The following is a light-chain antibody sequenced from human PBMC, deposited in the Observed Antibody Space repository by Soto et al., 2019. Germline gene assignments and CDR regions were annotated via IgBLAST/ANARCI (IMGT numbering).Light chain of an antibody. CDR2: DAS. Sequence: EIVLTQSPATLSLSPGERATLSCRASQSVSSYLAWYQQKPGQAPRLLIYDASNRATGIPARFSGSGSGTDFTLTISSLEPEDFAVYYCQQRSNWPREITLGPGTRLEIK. V-gene: IGKV3-11*01. J-gene: IGKJ5*01. CDR3: QQRSNWPREIT. CDR1: QSVSSY.